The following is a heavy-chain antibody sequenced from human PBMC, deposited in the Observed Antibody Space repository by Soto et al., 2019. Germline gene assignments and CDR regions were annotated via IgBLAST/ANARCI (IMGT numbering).Heavy chain of an antibody. Sequence: SETLSLTCTVSGGSISSYYWSWIRQPPGKGLEWIGYIYYSGSTNYNSSLKSRVTISVDTSKNQFSLKLSSVTAADTAVYYCGRAMFGELFLFDYWGQGILVTVSS. CDR3: GRAMFGELFLFDY. J-gene: IGHJ4*02. D-gene: IGHD3-10*02. CDR2: IYYSGST. V-gene: IGHV4-59*01. CDR1: GGSISSYY.